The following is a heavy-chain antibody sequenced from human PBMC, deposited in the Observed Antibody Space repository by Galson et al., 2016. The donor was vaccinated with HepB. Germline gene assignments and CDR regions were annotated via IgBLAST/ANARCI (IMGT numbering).Heavy chain of an antibody. V-gene: IGHV3-33*01. Sequence: SLRLSCAASGFPLSNFGIHWVRQAPGKGLEWVAYDGNSKYYADSVKGRFALSRDNAKNSLYLQMNSLRAEDTAVYYCARIGIVSVAMVDYWGQGTLVTVSS. CDR3: ARIGIVSVAMVDY. D-gene: IGHD2-2*01. CDR1: GFPLSNFG. J-gene: IGHJ4*02. CDR2: YDGNSK.